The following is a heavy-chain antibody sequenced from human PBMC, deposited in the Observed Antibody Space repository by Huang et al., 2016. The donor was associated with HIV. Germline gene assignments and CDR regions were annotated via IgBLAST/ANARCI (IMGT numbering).Heavy chain of an antibody. V-gene: IGHV3-7*01. CDR3: ATKADAMDV. CDR1: TVTFSAYG. CDR2: IRQDGSEK. D-gene: IGHD2-8*01. J-gene: IGHJ6*02. Sequence: LVESGGGLVRPGGSLRLSCAGSTVTFSAYGMTWVGQSPGQGREGVASIRQDGSEKHYVDSVEGRFNSSRDNGKKLLFLEMRSLGVDDTAVYFCATKADAMDVWGQGTTVIVSS.